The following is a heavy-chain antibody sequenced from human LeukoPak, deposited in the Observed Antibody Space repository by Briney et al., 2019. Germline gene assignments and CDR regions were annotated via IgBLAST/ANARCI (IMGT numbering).Heavy chain of an antibody. CDR3: ARKVTGTTYFDY. CDR2: ISSSSSGNAI. J-gene: IGHJ4*02. V-gene: IGHV3-48*04. CDR1: GFTFSSYS. D-gene: IGHD1-1*01. Sequence: GGPLRLSCAASGFTFSSYSMNWVRQAPGKGLQWISYISSSSSGNAIKYADSVQGRFTIFRDNAKNSVYLQMNSLRAEDTAIYYCARKVTGTTYFDYWGQGTLVTVSS.